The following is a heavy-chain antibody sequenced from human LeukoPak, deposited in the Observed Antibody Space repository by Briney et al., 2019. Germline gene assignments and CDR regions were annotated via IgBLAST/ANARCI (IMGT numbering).Heavy chain of an antibody. CDR1: GYRFTDYW. Sequence: GESLKISCKGSGYRFTDYWIGWVRQMPGKDLKWMGIIYPGDSDTRYSPSFQGQVTISADKSINTAHLQWSSLKATDTAMYYCARGAAGTTPDYYYFGLDVWGQGTTVRVSS. CDR3: ARGAAGTTPDYYYFGLDV. J-gene: IGHJ6*02. CDR2: IYPGDSDT. D-gene: IGHD1-7*01. V-gene: IGHV5-51*01.